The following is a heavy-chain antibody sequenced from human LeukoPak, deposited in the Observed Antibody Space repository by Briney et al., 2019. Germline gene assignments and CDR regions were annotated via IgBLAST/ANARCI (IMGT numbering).Heavy chain of an antibody. CDR3: ATGQTGKTIVVVPAAVHEEDAFDI. V-gene: IGHV1-69*13. J-gene: IGHJ3*02. CDR1: GYTFTTYG. Sequence: EASVKVSCKASGYTFTTYGISWVRQAPGQGLEWMGGIIPIFGTANYAQKFQGRVTITADESTSTAYMELSSLRSEDTAVYYCATGQTGKTIVVVPAAVHEEDAFDIWGQGTMVTVSS. CDR2: IIPIFGTA. D-gene: IGHD2-2*01.